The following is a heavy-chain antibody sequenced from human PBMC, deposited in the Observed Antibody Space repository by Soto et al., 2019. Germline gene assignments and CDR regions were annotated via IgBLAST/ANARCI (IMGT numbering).Heavy chain of an antibody. Sequence: VPLVESGGGLVQPGGSLRLSCAASGFTFSSYWMSWVRQAPGKGLEWVANIKQDGGEKFYVDSVKGRFTISRDNAQNSLYLQMNSLRAEDTAVYFCAKNKMEGVDYFDYWGQGTLVTVSS. D-gene: IGHD3-10*01. J-gene: IGHJ4*02. CDR1: GFTFSSYW. V-gene: IGHV3-7*03. CDR2: IKQDGGEK. CDR3: AKNKMEGVDYFDY.